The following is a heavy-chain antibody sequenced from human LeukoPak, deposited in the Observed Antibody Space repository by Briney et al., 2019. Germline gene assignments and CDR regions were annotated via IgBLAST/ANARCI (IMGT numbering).Heavy chain of an antibody. CDR1: GFTFSSYW. Sequence: PGGSLRLSCAASGFTFSSYWMSWVRQAPGKGLEWAANIKQDGSEKYYVDSVKGRFTISRDNAKNSLYLKMNSLRAEDTAVYYCARGQWLALGYMDVWGKGTTVTVSS. CDR3: ARGQWLALGYMDV. V-gene: IGHV3-7*01. D-gene: IGHD6-19*01. J-gene: IGHJ6*03. CDR2: IKQDGSEK.